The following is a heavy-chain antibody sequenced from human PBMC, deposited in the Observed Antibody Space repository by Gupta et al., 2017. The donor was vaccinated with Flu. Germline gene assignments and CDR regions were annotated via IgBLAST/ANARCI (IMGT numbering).Heavy chain of an antibody. J-gene: IGHJ3*02. CDR2: INPNSGGT. Sequence: GLEWMGRINPNSGGTNYAQKFQGRVTMTRDTSISTAYMELSRLRSDDTAVYYCARDPNCSSTSCSGDDAFDIWGQGTMVTVSS. D-gene: IGHD2-2*01. V-gene: IGHV1-2*06. CDR3: ARDPNCSSTSCSGDDAFDI.